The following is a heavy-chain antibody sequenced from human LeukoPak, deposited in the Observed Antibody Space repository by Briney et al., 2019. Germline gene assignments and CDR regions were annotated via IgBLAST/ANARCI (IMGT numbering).Heavy chain of an antibody. CDR3: ARGLILWVNCYGSVPPRPDNWFDP. CDR2: INHSGST. CDR1: GGSFSGYY. Sequence: PSETLSLTCAVSGGSFSGYYWSWIRQPPGKGLEWIGEINHSGSTNYNPSLKSRVTISVDTSKNQFSLKLSSVTAADTAVYYCARGLILWVNCYGSVPPRPDNWFDPWGQGTLVTVSS. J-gene: IGHJ5*02. V-gene: IGHV4-34*01. D-gene: IGHD3-10*01.